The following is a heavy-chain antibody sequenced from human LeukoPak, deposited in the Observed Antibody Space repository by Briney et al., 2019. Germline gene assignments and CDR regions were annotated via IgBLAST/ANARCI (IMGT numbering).Heavy chain of an antibody. V-gene: IGHV4-34*01. J-gene: IGHJ4*02. CDR1: GGSFSGNY. Sequence: TSETLSLTCAVYGGSFSGNYWTLIRLTPGRGLEWIGESSPTGDITGYNPSLKGRATISVDPSRKQFSLKLTSVTAADTGVYYCARVPDFIARPCDSWGPGALVTVSS. CDR3: ARVPDFIARPCDS. CDR2: SSPTGDIT. D-gene: IGHD2-21*01.